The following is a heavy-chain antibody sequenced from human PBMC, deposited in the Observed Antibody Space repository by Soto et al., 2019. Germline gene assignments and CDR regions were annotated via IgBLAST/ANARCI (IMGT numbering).Heavy chain of an antibody. D-gene: IGHD3-16*02. CDR3: ARDGDYDYVWGSYRSPTTNDP. CDR2: ISAYNGNT. V-gene: IGHV1-18*01. J-gene: IGHJ5*02. Sequence: QVQLVQSGAEVKKPGASVKVSCKASGYTFTSYGISWVRQAPGQGLEWMGWISAYNGNTNYAQKLQGRVTMTTDTSTSTAYMELRCLRSDDTAVYYCARDGDYDYVWGSYRSPTTNDPWGQGTLVTVSS. CDR1: GYTFTSYG.